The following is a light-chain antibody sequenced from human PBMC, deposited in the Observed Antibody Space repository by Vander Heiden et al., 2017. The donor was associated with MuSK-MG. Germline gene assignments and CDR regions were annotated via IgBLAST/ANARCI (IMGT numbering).Light chain of an antibody. CDR1: QTISNYY. J-gene: IGKJ4*01. CDR2: AAS. V-gene: IGKV3-20*01. CDR3: QNDSPPLT. Sequence: IALTQSPGTLSLSAGERATLPCRASQTISNYYLDWYQQRPGQAPLLLMYAASNRGSGTPDSFSGSGSATDFTLTSRRQEHEDFAVYYQQNDSPPLTFGRGTKVEIK.